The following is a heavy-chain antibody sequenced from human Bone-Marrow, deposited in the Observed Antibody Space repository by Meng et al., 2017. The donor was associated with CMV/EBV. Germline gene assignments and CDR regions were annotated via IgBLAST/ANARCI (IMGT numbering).Heavy chain of an antibody. CDR1: GGSFSGYY. CDR2: INHSGST. CDR3: ARHGWSRWFDP. V-gene: IGHV4-34*01. D-gene: IGHD2-2*03. J-gene: IGHJ5*02. Sequence: GSLRLSCAVYGGSFSGYYWSWIRQPPGKGLEWIGEINHSGSTNYNPSLKSRVTISVDTSKNQFSLKLSSVTAADTAVYYCARHGWSRWFDPWGQGTLVTVSS.